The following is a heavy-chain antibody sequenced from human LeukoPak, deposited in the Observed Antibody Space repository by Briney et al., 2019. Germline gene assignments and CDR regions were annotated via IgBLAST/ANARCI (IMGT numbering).Heavy chain of an antibody. CDR2: FDPEDGET. V-gene: IGHV1-24*01. CDR3: ATVSSSHYPDAFDI. CDR1: GYTLTELS. J-gene: IGHJ3*02. D-gene: IGHD6-6*01. Sequence: ASVKVSCKVSGYTLTELSMHWVRQAPGKGLEWMGGFDPEDGETIYAQKFQGRVTMTEDTSTDTAYMELSSLRSEDTAVYYCATVSSSHYPDAFDIWGQGTMVTVSS.